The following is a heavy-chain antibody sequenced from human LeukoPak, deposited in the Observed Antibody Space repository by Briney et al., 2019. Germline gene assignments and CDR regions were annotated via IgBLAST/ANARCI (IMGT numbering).Heavy chain of an antibody. J-gene: IGHJ4*02. CDR3: ARRMGSFDY. CDR1: GGSISSTSYF. CDR2: AYYSGST. V-gene: IGHV4-39*02. Sequence: SETLSLTCTVSGGSISSTSYFWDWIRQPPGKGLEWIGSAYYSGSTYYNPSLKSRVTISVDTSKNHFSLKLSSVAAADTAVYYCARRMGSFDYWGQGTLVTVSS. D-gene: IGHD5-24*01.